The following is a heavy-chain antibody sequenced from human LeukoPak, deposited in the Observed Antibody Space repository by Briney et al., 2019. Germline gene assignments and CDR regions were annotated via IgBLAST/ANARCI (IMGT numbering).Heavy chain of an antibody. CDR2: IYHSGST. CDR3: AGGGLPFDY. CDR1: GGSISRGGYS. V-gene: IGHV4-30-2*01. J-gene: IGHJ4*02. Sequence: SQTLSLTCAVSGGSISRGGYSWSWIRQPPGKGLEWIGYIYHSGSTYYNPSLKSRVTISVDRSKNQFSLKLSSVTAADTAVYYCAGGGLPFDYWGQGTLVTVSS. D-gene: IGHD3/OR15-3a*01.